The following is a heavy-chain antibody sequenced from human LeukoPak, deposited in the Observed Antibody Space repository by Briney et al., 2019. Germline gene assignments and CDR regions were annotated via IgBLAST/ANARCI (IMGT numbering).Heavy chain of an antibody. Sequence: GGSLRLSCAASGFTFSSYEMNWVRQAPGKGLEWVSYISSSGSTIYYADSVKGRFTISRDNSKNTLYLQMNSLRAEDTAVYYCARGPDYYDSSGFDYWGQGTLVTVSS. CDR3: ARGPDYYDSSGFDY. CDR2: ISSSGSTI. J-gene: IGHJ4*02. CDR1: GFTFSSYE. D-gene: IGHD3-22*01. V-gene: IGHV3-48*03.